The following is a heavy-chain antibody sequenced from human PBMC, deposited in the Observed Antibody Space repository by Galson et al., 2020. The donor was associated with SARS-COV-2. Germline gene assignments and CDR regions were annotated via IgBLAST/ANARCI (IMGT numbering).Heavy chain of an antibody. Sequence: SLKLYCASSGFTFSSYILNWFRQAPGKGLELVSSITFSSRYMYYADPVKCRFTITRDNAKNQLYLPIDSQRADDTAVYYCARDKGIMFVSEYWEYWGQGTLVAVSS. D-gene: IGHD1-26*01. J-gene: IGHJ4*02. V-gene: IGHV3-21*01. CDR3: ARDKGIMFVSEYWEY. CDR2: ITFSSRYM. CDR1: GFTFSSYI.